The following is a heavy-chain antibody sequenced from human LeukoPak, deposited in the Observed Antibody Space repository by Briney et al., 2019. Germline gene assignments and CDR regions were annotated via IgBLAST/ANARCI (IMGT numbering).Heavy chain of an antibody. J-gene: IGHJ3*01. CDR2: INSDGSST. CDR1: GFTFSSYW. V-gene: IGHV3-74*01. CDR3: VRNAAMAADV. D-gene: IGHD5-18*01. Sequence: GGSLRLSCAASGFTFSSYWMHWVRQAPGKGLVWVSRINSDGSSTTYADSVKGRFTITRDNAKSTLFLQMNSLRADDTAVYYCVRNAAMAADVWGQGTMVTVSS.